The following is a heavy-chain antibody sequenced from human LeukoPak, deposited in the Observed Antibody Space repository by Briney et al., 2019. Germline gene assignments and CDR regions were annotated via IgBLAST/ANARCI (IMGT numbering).Heavy chain of an antibody. V-gene: IGHV4-4*02. Sequence: SETLSLTCAVSGGSISSSNWWSWVRQPPGKGLEWIGEIYHSGSTNYNPSLKSRVTISVDKSKNQFSLKLSSVTAADTAVYYCARWGVLIAAAGPSFDYWGQGTLVTVSS. J-gene: IGHJ4*02. D-gene: IGHD6-13*01. CDR1: GGSISSSNW. CDR3: ARWGVLIAAAGPSFDY. CDR2: IYHSGST.